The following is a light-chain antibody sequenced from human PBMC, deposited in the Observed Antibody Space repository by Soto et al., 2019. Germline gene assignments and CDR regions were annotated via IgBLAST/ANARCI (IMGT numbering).Light chain of an antibody. Sequence: QSALTQPASVSGSPGQSITISCTGNSSVVGGYNYVSWYQQHPGKAPKLMIYDVTYRPSGVSNRFSGSKSGTTASLTLSGLQAEDEADYYCSSYTSTSTYVFGTGTKVHVL. CDR1: SSVVGGYNY. CDR3: SSYTSTSTYV. V-gene: IGLV2-14*01. CDR2: DVT. J-gene: IGLJ1*01.